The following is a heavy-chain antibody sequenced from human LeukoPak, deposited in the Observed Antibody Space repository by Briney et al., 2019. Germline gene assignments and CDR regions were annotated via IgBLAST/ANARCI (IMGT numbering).Heavy chain of an antibody. CDR3: AKEGDGGSYYY. V-gene: IGHV3-23*01. J-gene: IGHJ4*02. CDR1: AFILSIYA. CDR2: ISGSGGST. Sequence: GGSLRLSSAASAFILSIYAMSWVRQAPGKGLEWVSAISGSGGSTYYADSVKGRFTISRDNSKNTLYLQVNSLRAEDTGVYYCAKEGDGGSYYYWGQGTLVTVSS. D-gene: IGHD2-15*01.